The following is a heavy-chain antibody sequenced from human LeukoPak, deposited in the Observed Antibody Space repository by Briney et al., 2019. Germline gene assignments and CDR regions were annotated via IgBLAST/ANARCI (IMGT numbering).Heavy chain of an antibody. CDR1: GFTFSSYG. CDR3: ARDVYYDSSGYYYYYYYGMDV. Sequence: PGRSLRLSCAASGFTFSSYGMHWVRQAPGKGLEWVAVIWYDGSNKYYADSVKGRFTISRDNSKNTLYLQMNSLRAEETAVYYCARDVYYDSSGYYYYYYYGMDVWGQGTTVTVSS. CDR2: IWYDGSNK. D-gene: IGHD3-22*01. V-gene: IGHV3-33*01. J-gene: IGHJ6*02.